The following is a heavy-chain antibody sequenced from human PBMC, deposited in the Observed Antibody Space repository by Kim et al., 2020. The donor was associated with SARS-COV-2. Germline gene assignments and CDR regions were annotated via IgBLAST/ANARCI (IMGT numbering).Heavy chain of an antibody. J-gene: IGHJ5*02. Sequence: RHPHNFQGRVTITRDTSAPTAYMELSSLTSKDTAVYYCAREGSGSYNWLDPWGQGTLVTVSS. CDR3: AREGSGSYNWLDP. D-gene: IGHD3-10*01. V-gene: IGHV1-3*01.